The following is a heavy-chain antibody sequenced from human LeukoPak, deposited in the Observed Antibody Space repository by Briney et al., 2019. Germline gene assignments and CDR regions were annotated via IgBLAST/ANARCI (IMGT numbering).Heavy chain of an antibody. J-gene: IGHJ4*02. D-gene: IGHD2-2*01. CDR1: EFTVSSNY. CDR3: ARRNLRSRCLYY. CDR2: LCSDGSA. Sequence: PGGTLRLSCAASEFTVSSNYMIWVRQAPGKGLEWVSVLCSDGSAYYADSVKGRFTISRDNSKNTLYLQMNSLRAEDMALYYCARRNLRSRCLYYWGQGTLVTVSS. V-gene: IGHV3-66*01.